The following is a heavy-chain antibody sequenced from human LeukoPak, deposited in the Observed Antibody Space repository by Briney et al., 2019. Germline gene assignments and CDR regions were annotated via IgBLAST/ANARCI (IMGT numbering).Heavy chain of an antibody. J-gene: IGHJ4*02. Sequence: GGSLRLSCAASGFTFSSYWMSWVRQAPGKGLEWVANIRQDGSEKYYVDSVKGRFTISRDNAKNSLYLQMNSLRAEDTAVYYCARADLKRAYDYWGQGTLVTVSS. CDR2: IRQDGSEK. CDR1: GFTFSSYW. V-gene: IGHV3-7*01. CDR3: ARADLKRAYDY.